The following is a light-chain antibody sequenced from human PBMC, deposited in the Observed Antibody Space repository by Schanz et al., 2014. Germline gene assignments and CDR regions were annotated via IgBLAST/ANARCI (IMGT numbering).Light chain of an antibody. CDR1: SSDVGGYNY. CDR3: AAWDNSLNGPV. Sequence: QSALTQPASVSGSPGQSVAISCTGTSSDVGGYNYVSWYQHHPGKAPKLMIYDVSKRPSGVPDRFSGSKSGTSASLAISGLQSEDEADYYCAAWDNSLNGPVFGGGTKLTVL. J-gene: IGLJ3*02. CDR2: DVS. V-gene: IGLV2-11*01.